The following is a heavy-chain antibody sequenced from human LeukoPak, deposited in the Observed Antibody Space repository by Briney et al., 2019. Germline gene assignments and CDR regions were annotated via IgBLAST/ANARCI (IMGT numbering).Heavy chain of an antibody. D-gene: IGHD4-11*01. Sequence: GGSLRLSCAASGFTFSSYAMSWVRQAPGKGLEWVSSISSSSSYIYYADSVKGRFTISRDNAKNSLYLQMNSLRAEDTAVYYCARDYDSNYGTYYYGMDVWGQGTTVTVSS. CDR3: ARDYDSNYGTYYYGMDV. V-gene: IGHV3-21*01. CDR2: ISSSSSYI. J-gene: IGHJ6*02. CDR1: GFTFSSYA.